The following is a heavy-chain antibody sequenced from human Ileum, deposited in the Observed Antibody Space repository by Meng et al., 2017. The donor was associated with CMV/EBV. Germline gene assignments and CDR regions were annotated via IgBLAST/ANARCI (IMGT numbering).Heavy chain of an antibody. J-gene: IGHJ4*01. V-gene: IGHV3-74*01. D-gene: IGHD5-18*01. CDR1: GSTFRKYW. CDR3: ANFNSYGFY. CDR2: INSDGSTT. Sequence: GGSLRLSCAASGSTFRKYWMHWVRQAPGKGLVWVSRINSDGSTTNYADSVRGRFTISRDNSKNTLYLQMNSLRAEDTAVYYCANFNSYGFYWGQGTLVTVSS.